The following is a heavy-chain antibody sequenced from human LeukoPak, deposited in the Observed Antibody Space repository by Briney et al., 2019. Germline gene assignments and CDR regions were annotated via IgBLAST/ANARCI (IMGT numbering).Heavy chain of an antibody. CDR3: VRDHDYAFDY. CDR2: ISSSTI. V-gene: IGHV3-48*02. D-gene: IGHD4-17*01. J-gene: IGHJ4*02. CDR1: GFTFSTYS. Sequence: GGSLRLSCAASGFTFSTYSMNWVRQAPGKGLEWVSYISSSTISYADSVKGRFTISRDNAKNSLYLQMNSLRDEDTAVYYCVRDHDYAFDYWGQGSLVTVPS.